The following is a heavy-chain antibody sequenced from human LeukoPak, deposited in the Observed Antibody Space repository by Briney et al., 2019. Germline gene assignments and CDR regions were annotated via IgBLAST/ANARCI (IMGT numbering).Heavy chain of an antibody. CDR2: VSTYTGNT. D-gene: IGHD2-2*03. CDR3: GRDEDIPTYPNWIDT. J-gene: IGHJ5*02. Sequence: ASVKVSCKASGYSFFNSVITWVRQAPGHGPEWIGWVSTYTGNTNYAEKVQGRITMTTDTSTNTAYMELRSLKSDDTAVYYCGRDEDIPTYPNWIDTWGQGTLLTVSS. V-gene: IGHV1-18*01. CDR1: GYSFFNSV.